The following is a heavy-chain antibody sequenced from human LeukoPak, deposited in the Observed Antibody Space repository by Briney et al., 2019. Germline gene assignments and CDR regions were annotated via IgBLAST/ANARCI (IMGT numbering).Heavy chain of an antibody. Sequence: PGGSLRLSCAASGFTFSSYAMSWVRQAPGKGLEWVSAISGSGGSTYYADSVKGRFTISRDNSKNTLYLQMNSLRAEDTAVYYCARDLSSSWYHYLDYWGQGTLVTVSS. CDR1: GFTFSSYA. V-gene: IGHV3-23*01. J-gene: IGHJ4*02. CDR3: ARDLSSSWYHYLDY. D-gene: IGHD6-13*01. CDR2: ISGSGGST.